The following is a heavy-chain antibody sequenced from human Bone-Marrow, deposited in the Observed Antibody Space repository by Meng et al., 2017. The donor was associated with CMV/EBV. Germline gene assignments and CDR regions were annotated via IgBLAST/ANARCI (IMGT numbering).Heavy chain of an antibody. D-gene: IGHD7-27*01. J-gene: IGHJ4*02. V-gene: IGHV4-39*07. Sequence: SLTCTVSGDSISGSTYYWGWIRQSPGKGLEWIGSIYYTGSTHNNPSLRSRVTMSVDTSNNQFSLELTSVTAAGTAVYYCARLGRGTIWGQGTLVTVSS. CDR3: ARLGRGTI. CDR2: IYYTGST. CDR1: GDSISGSTYY.